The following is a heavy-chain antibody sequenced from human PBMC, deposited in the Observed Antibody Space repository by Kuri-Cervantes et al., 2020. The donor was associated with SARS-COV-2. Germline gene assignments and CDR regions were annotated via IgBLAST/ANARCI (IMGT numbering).Heavy chain of an antibody. D-gene: IGHD3-3*02. V-gene: IGHV1-46*01. CDR1: GYTSTSYY. CDR2: INPSGGST. Sequence: ASVKVSCKASGYTSTSYYMHWVRQAPGQGLEWMGIINPSGGSTSYAQKFQGRVTMTRDTSTSTVYMELSSLRSEDTAVYYCATATDEAFWSMPRFDYWGQGTLVTVSS. CDR3: ATATDEAFWSMPRFDY. J-gene: IGHJ4*02.